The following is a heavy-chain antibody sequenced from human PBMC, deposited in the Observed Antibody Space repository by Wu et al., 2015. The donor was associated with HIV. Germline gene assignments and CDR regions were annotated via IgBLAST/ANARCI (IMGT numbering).Heavy chain of an antibody. D-gene: IGHD2-21*02. CDR3: AKDRVTDTQYYFDS. CDR1: GDSFSSYA. J-gene: IGHJ4*02. CDR2: IIPTFDLS. Sequence: VQLVQSGAEVKNPGSSVTVSCKTSGDSFSSYAISWVRQAPGQGLEWMGTIIPTFDLSNYAQKFQGRVTITTDESTSTAYMELSSLRSEDTAVYYCAKDRVTDTQYYFDSWGQGTPVTVSS. V-gene: IGHV1-69*05.